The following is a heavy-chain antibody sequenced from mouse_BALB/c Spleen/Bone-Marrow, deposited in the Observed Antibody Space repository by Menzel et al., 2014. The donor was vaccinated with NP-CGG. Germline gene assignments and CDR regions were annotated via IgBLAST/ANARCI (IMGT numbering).Heavy chain of an antibody. CDR2: ISSGSSTI. CDR3: EKGGKNACFVN. CDR1: GFTFSSFG. J-gene: IGHJ3*01. Sequence: EVKVVESGGGLVQPGGSRKLSCAASGFTFSSFGMHWVRQAPEKGLEWVAYISSGSSTIYYADTVKGRFTISRDNPKNTRFLQLPSLRPKKTAIYNFEKGGKNACFVNWGKGTLVPVS. V-gene: IGHV5-17*02. D-gene: IGHD2-1*01.